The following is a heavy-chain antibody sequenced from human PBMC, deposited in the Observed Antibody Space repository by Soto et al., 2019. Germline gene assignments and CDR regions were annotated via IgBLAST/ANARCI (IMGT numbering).Heavy chain of an antibody. D-gene: IGHD3-10*01. J-gene: IGHJ6*02. CDR3: VKDCGVRHTHYLYGMDV. CDR2: MSYDGSDE. V-gene: IGHV3-30*18. Sequence: GGSLRLSCAASGFTFNNYGMHWVRQAPGKGLEWVAIMSYDGSDEYYAESVKGRFSISRDNSKNTLYLQMNRLRPEDTAVYYCVKDCGVRHTHYLYGMDVWGQGXTVTV. CDR1: GFTFNNYG.